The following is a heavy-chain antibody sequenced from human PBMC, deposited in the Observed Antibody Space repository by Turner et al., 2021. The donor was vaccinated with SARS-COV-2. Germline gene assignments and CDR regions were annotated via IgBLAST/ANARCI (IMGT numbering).Heavy chain of an antibody. Sequence: QVQLVQCGAELNRPGASVKVSCEISGYSLSELAMYWVRQEPGKGLEWMGGFDAEEGQTSYAKKFRGRVTVTEDTTTDTAYMDLSSLTSEDTATDYCATYYEDGDLRYDVWGQGTLVTVSS. CDR2: FDAEEGQT. CDR3: ATYYEDGDLRYDV. D-gene: IGHD2-21*01. V-gene: IGHV1-24*01. J-gene: IGHJ4*02. CDR1: GYSLSELA.